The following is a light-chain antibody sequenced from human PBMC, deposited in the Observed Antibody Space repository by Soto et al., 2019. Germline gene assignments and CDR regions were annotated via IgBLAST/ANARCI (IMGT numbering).Light chain of an antibody. J-gene: IGKJ1*01. CDR1: QTFSDW. V-gene: IGKV1-5*01. CDR2: DAS. CDR3: QQYNSYSST. Sequence: DIQMTQSPSTLSASVGDRVTITCRASQTFSDWLAWYQQKPGEAPRLLISDASHLESGVPSRFSGSGSGREFTLTISSLQPDDFATYYCQQYNSYSSTFGQGTKVDIK.